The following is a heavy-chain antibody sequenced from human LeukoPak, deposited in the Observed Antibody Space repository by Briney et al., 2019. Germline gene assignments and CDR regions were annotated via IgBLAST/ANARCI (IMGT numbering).Heavy chain of an antibody. Sequence: GASVKVSCKASGDTFTNSYIHWVRQAPAQGLEWMGIINPSGGSATYAQKFQGRVTITRDTSTSTVYMEVSSLRSDDTAVYYCARDLAYGYDWFDLWGQGTLVSVSS. CDR1: GDTFTNSY. V-gene: IGHV1-46*01. J-gene: IGHJ5*02. D-gene: IGHD1-1*01. CDR3: ARDLAYGYDWFDL. CDR2: INPSGGSA.